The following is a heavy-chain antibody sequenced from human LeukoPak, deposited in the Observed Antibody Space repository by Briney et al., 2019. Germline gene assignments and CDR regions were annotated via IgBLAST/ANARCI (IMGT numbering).Heavy chain of an antibody. J-gene: IGHJ5*02. CDR1: GDSITNYY. D-gene: IGHD3-10*01. CDR3: ARIEAGWFDP. CDR2: IIYSGNT. V-gene: IGHV4-59*01. Sequence: SETLSHTCTVSGDSITNYYWTWIRQPPGKGLEYIGYIIYSGNTNYSPSLKSRVTISIDTSKDQFSLKLTSVTPADTAVYYCARIEAGWFDPWGQGTLVTVSS.